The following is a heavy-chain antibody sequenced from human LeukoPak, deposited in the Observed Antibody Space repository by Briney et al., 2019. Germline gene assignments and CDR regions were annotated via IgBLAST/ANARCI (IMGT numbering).Heavy chain of an antibody. D-gene: IGHD5-18*01. CDR2: ISSSSSYI. V-gene: IGHV3-21*01. CDR3: ARVTETAMEPYYYYMDV. J-gene: IGHJ6*03. CDR1: GFTFNSYS. Sequence: PGGSLRLSCAASGFTFNSYSMNWVRQAPGKGLEWVSSISSSSSYIYYADSVKGRFTISRDNAKNSLYLQMNSLRAEDTAVYYCARVTETAMEPYYYYMDVWGKGTTVTVSS.